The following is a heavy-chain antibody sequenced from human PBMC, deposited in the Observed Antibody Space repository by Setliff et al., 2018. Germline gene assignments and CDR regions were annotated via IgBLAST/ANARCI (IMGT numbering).Heavy chain of an antibody. Sequence: SSETLSLTCPVSGGSISSSYWSWIRQPPGKGLEWIGYFYHSGSMNYNPSLKGRVTMSVDTSNNQLSLKLTSVSAADTAVYYCARAYYYGSGNSHKYYMDVWGKGTAVTVSS. J-gene: IGHJ6*03. CDR2: FYHSGSM. D-gene: IGHD3-10*01. CDR1: GGSISSSY. CDR3: ARAYYYGSGNSHKYYMDV. V-gene: IGHV4-4*09.